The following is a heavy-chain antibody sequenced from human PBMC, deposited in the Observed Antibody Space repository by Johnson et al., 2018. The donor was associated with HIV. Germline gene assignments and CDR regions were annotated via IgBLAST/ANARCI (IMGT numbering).Heavy chain of an antibody. CDR1: GFTVSSNY. Sequence: VQLVETGGGLIQPGGSLRLSCAASGFTVSSNYMSWVRQAPGKVLEWVSYISSSGSTIYYADSVKGRFTISRDNSKNILYLQMNSLRAEDTATYYCARLPSGYNRDTFNIWGQGTMV. CDR3: ARLPSGYNRDTFNI. D-gene: IGHD5-18*01. J-gene: IGHJ3*02. CDR2: ISSSGSTI. V-gene: IGHV3-48*01.